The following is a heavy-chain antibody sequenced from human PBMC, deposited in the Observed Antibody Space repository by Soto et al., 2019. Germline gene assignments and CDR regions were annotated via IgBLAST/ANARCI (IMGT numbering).Heavy chain of an antibody. CDR3: ASGGLDNEDPGNYFDY. D-gene: IGHD3-10*01. Sequence: QVQLQESGPGLVKPSQTLSLTCTVSGGSISSGDYYWSWIRQPPGKGLEWIGYIYYSGSTYYNPSLQSRVTIPGDTSKNQFSLKLSSVTAADTAVYYCASGGLDNEDPGNYFDYWGQGTLVTVSS. J-gene: IGHJ4*02. CDR1: GGSISSGDYY. V-gene: IGHV4-30-4*01. CDR2: IYYSGST.